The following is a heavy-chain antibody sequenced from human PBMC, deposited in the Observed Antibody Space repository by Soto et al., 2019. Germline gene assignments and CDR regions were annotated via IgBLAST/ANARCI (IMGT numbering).Heavy chain of an antibody. CDR1: GGTFSSYA. CDR2: IIPIFGTA. D-gene: IGHD2-8*02. J-gene: IGHJ6*02. CDR3: ARPGLMVYAIWYYYYGMDV. Sequence: VQLVQSGAEVKKPGSSVKVSCKASGGTFSSYAISWVRQAPGHGLEWMEGIIPIFGTANYAQKFQGRVTITADESTSTAYMEVSSLRSEDTAVYYCARPGLMVYAIWYYYYGMDVWGQGTTVTVSS. V-gene: IGHV1-69*01.